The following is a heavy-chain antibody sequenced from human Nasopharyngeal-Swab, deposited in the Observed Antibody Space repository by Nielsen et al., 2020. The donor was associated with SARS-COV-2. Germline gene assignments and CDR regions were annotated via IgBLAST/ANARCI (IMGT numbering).Heavy chain of an antibody. V-gene: IGHV1-69*01. D-gene: IGHD2-2*01. CDR2: IIPIFGTA. J-gene: IGHJ4*02. CDR3: ARFCSSTSCLGVVYYFDY. Sequence: WVRQAPGQGLEWMGGIIPIFGTANYAQKFQGRVTITADESTSTAYMELSSLRSEDTAVYYCARFCSSTSCLGVVYYFDYWGQGTLVTVFS.